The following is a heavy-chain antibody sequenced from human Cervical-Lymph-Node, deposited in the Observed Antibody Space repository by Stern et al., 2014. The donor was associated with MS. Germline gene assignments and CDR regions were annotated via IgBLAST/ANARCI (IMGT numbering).Heavy chain of an antibody. J-gene: IGHJ4*02. CDR1: GYTFTSYW. Sequence: QLVQSGPEVKRPGESLKISCQASGYTFTSYWIGWVRQMPGKGLEWIAIIFPGGSDIRCSPSFQGQVTISADKSSSTAYLQWNNLKASETAIYYCARQRYFDYWGQGTLVTVSS. CDR3: ARQRYFDY. V-gene: IGHV5-51*01. CDR2: IFPGGSDI.